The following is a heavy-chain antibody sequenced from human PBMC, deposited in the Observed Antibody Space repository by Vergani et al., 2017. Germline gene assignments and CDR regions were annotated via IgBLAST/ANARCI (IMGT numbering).Heavy chain of an antibody. CDR3: AKAPGYCSTTSCYSWGYFDL. Sequence: EVQLVESGGGLVQPGRSLRLSCTASGFTFGDYAMSWVRQAPGKGLEWVGFIRSKAYGGTTEYAASVKGRFTISRDNSKNTLYLQMNSLRAEDTAVYYCAKAPGYCSTTSCYSWGYFDLWGRGTLVTVSS. CDR2: IRSKAYGGTT. J-gene: IGHJ2*01. V-gene: IGHV3-49*04. D-gene: IGHD2-2*03. CDR1: GFTFGDYA.